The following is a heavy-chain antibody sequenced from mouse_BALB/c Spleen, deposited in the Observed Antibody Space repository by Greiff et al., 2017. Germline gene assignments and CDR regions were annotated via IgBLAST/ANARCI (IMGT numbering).Heavy chain of an antibody. D-gene: IGHD1-1*01. CDR3: ARLDYYGSRHWYFDV. V-gene: IGHV1-7*01. CDR2: INPSTGYT. Sequence: QVQLKQSGAELAKPGASVKMSCKASGYTFTSYWMHWVKQRPGQGLEWIGYINPSTGYTEYNQKFKDKATLTADKSSSTAYMQLSSLTSEDSAVYYCARLDYYGSRHWYFDVWGAGTTVTVSS. J-gene: IGHJ1*01. CDR1: GYTFTSYW.